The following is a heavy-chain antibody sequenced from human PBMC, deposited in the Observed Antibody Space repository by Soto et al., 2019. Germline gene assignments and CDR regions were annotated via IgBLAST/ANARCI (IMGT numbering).Heavy chain of an antibody. CDR3: ARSVAVPGAHIDY. CDR2: VYYTGST. CDR1: GGSISSYY. J-gene: IGHJ4*02. Sequence: TLSLTCTVSGGSISSYYWSWIRQPPGKGLEWLGYVYYTGSTNYSPSLRSRVSISVDTSKNEFSLRLSSVTAADTAVYFCARSVAVPGAHIDYWGQGTQVTVSS. D-gene: IGHD6-19*01. V-gene: IGHV4-59*01.